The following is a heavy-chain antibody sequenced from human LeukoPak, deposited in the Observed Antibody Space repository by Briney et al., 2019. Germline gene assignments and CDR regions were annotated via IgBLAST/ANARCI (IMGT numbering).Heavy chain of an antibody. V-gene: IGHV3-74*01. CDR1: GFTFSSFW. CDR3: ARDPGYESWSPFWGGMDV. D-gene: IGHD3-16*01. Sequence: GGSLRLSCAASGFTFSSFWMHWVRQAPGKGLVWVSRITRDGSSTTYADSVKGRFTTSRDNAKNTLYLQMDSLRDDDTAVYYCARDPGYESWSPFWGGMDVWGNGTTVIVSS. J-gene: IGHJ6*04. CDR2: ITRDGSST.